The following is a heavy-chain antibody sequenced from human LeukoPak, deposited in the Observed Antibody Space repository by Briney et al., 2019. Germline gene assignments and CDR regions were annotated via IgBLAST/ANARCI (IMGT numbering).Heavy chain of an antibody. Sequence: GGSLRLSCRASGFTFSDHYMTWVRQAPGKGLEYISYLSNTGNDSFYADSVKGRFSISRDNAEKSLYLQMNSLRAEDTAVFYCAKDLYLRDFWSGYFDYWGQGIPVTVSS. D-gene: IGHD3-3*01. CDR1: GFTFSDHY. CDR2: LSNTGNDS. CDR3: AKDLYLRDFWSGYFDY. J-gene: IGHJ4*02. V-gene: IGHV3-11*01.